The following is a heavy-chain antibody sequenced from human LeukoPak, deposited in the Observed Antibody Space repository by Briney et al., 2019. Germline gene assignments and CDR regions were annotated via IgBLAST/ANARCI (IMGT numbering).Heavy chain of an antibody. CDR2: IYYSGST. CDR1: GGSISSGGYY. D-gene: IGHD5-12*01. CDR3: ARTDPSTEGIKYYFDY. Sequence: SQTLSITCTVSGGSISSGGYYWSWIRQHPGKGLEWIGYIYYSGSTYYNPSLKSRVTISVDTSKNQFSLKLSSVTAADTAVYYCARTDPSTEGIKYYFDYWGQGTLVTVSS. J-gene: IGHJ4*02. V-gene: IGHV4-31*03.